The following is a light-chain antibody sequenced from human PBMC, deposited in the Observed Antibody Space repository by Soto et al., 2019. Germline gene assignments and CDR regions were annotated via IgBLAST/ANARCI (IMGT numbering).Light chain of an antibody. J-gene: IGKJ5*01. CDR1: QSAGNF. Sequence: EIVMTQSPAALSLSAVETSSLAFMASQSAGNFLAWYQQKPGQAPRLLIYYISTRATGIPARFSGSGSGTEFTLTINSLQSEDSAVYYCQQHNQWPITFGQGTRLEIK. CDR2: YIS. CDR3: QQHNQWPIT. V-gene: IGKV3D-15*01.